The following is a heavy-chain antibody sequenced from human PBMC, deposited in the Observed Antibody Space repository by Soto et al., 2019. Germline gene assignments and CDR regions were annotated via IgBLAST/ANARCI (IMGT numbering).Heavy chain of an antibody. CDR2: IYYSGST. Sequence: SETLSLTCTVPGGSISSYYWSWIRQPPGKGLEWIGYIYYSGSTNYNPSLKSRVTISVDTSKNQFSLKLSSVTAADTAVYYCARCYNWFDPWGQGTLVTVSS. V-gene: IGHV4-59*01. D-gene: IGHD3-10*01. J-gene: IGHJ5*02. CDR1: GGSISSYY. CDR3: ARCYNWFDP.